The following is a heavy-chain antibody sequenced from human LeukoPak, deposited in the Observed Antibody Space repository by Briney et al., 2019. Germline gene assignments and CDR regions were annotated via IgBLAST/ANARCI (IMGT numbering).Heavy chain of an antibody. CDR1: GDSMSGYS. D-gene: IGHD3-10*01. V-gene: IGHV4-4*07. CDR2: IYSSYFT. CDR3: ARVHIVTGTYFDS. J-gene: IGHJ4*02. Sequence: SETLSLTCTVSGDSMSGYSWSWLRQPAGKELEWIGRIYSSYFTEYNLSLDGRVTMLIDTSKNQFSLMLDSVTAADTAVYYCARVHIVTGTYFDSWGQGALVTVSS.